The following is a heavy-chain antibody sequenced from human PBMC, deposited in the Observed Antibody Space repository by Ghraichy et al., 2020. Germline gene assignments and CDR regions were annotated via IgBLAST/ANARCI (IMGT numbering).Heavy chain of an antibody. CDR2: IYYSGST. CDR3: ASRDTYSSSLVDY. D-gene: IGHD6-13*01. Sequence: SQTLSLTCTVSGGSISSSSYYWGWIRQPPGKGLEWIGSIYYSGSTYYNPSLKSRVTISVDTSKNQFSLKLSSVTAADTAVYYCASRDTYSSSLVDYWGQGTLVTVSS. J-gene: IGHJ4*02. CDR1: GGSISSSSYY. V-gene: IGHV4-39*01.